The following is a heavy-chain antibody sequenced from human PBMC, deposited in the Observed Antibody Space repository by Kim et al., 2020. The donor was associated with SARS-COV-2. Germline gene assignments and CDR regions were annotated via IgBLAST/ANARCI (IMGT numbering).Heavy chain of an antibody. V-gene: IGHV3-74*01. CDR2: INGDGSST. CDR3: VSYRSSWN. J-gene: IGHJ4*02. Sequence: GGSLRLSCAASGFTFSSYWMHWVRQAPGKGLVWVSRINGDGSSTTYADSVKGRFTISRDNAKNTLYLQMNSLRAEDTAVYYCVSYRSSWNWGQGTLVTVSS. CDR1: GFTFSSYW. D-gene: IGHD6-13*01.